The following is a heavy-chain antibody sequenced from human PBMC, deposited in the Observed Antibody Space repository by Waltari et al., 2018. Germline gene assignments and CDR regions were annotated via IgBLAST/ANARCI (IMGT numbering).Heavy chain of an antibody. V-gene: IGHV3-23*01. CDR2: VSGSGATT. CDR3: AKAFRGYSGSYFDI. CDR1: GFTFGAFG. D-gene: IGHD5-12*01. J-gene: IGHJ4*02. Sequence: EVQLLESGGGLVQPGGSLRLSCAASGFTFGAFGMSWVRQAPGKGLEWVSGVSGSGATTYYADSVRGRFTVSRDNNRNTMYLQMNSLRAEDTAVYYCAKAFRGYSGSYFDIWGRGTLVAVSA.